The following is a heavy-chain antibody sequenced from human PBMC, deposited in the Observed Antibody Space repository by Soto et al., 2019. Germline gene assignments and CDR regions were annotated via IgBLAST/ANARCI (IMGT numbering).Heavy chain of an antibody. CDR1: GVSLTNVW. V-gene: IGHV3-15*07. D-gene: IGHD5-18*01. Sequence: VGCMRLSCAVSGVSLTNVWMNWVRQAPGKGPEWVGRIKSETDGGTTDYAAPVKGRFSISRDDSENTLYLQMNSLETEDTAVYYCSHGYYQYFASWGQGTQVTVSS. CDR3: SHGYYQYFAS. CDR2: IKSETDGGTT. J-gene: IGHJ4*02.